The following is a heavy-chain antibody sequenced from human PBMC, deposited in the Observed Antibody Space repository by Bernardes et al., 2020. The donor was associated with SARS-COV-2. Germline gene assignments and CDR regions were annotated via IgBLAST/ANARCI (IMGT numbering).Heavy chain of an antibody. CDR1: GFTFDDYA. CDR2: ISWNSGSI. D-gene: IGHD3-10*01. V-gene: IGHV3-9*01. J-gene: IGHJ4*02. CDR3: AKLGITMVQGPRRQYYFDY. Sequence: GGSLRLSCAASGFTFDDYAMHWVRQAPGKGLEWVSGISWNSGSIGYADSVKGRFTISRDNAKNSLYLQMNSLRAEDTALYYCAKLGITMVQGPRRQYYFDYWGQGTLVTVSS.